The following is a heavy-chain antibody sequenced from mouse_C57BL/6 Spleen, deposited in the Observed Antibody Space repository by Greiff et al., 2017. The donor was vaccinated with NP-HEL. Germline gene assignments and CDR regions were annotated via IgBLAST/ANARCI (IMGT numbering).Heavy chain of an antibody. CDR3: AREGEGLRPAWFAY. D-gene: IGHD2-4*01. Sequence: VQLQQSGAELVRPGASVTLSCKASGYTFTDYEMHWVKQTPVHGLEWIGAIDPETGGTAYNQKFKGKATLTVDQSSSTAYMQLNSLTSEDSAVYYCAREGEGLRPAWFAYWGQGTLVTVSA. CDR2: IDPETGGT. J-gene: IGHJ3*01. V-gene: IGHV1-15*01. CDR1: GYTFTDYE.